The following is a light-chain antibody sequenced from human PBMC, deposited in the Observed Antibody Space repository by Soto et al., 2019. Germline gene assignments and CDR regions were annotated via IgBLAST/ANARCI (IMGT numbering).Light chain of an antibody. CDR3: SSYTSTSAYVV. CDR1: SSDVGGYRY. V-gene: IGLV2-14*01. Sequence: QSALTQTASVSGSSGQSITISCTGTSSDVGGYRYVSWYQQHPGKVPKLIIYDVSNRPSGISDRFSGSKSANTASLTISGLQAEDEADYYCSSYTSTSAYVVFGGGTKLTVL. CDR2: DVS. J-gene: IGLJ2*01.